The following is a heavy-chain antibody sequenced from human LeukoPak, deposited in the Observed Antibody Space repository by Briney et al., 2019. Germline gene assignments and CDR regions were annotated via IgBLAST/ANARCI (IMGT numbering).Heavy chain of an antibody. Sequence: SETLSLTCTVSGGSISSYYWSWIRQPPGKGLEWIGYIYYSGSTNYNPSLKSRVTISVDTSKNQFSLKLSSVTAADTAVYYCARLDGSGSYFTWDYWGQGTLVTVSS. CDR3: ARLDGSGSYFTWDY. D-gene: IGHD3-10*01. V-gene: IGHV4-59*08. CDR1: GGSISSYY. J-gene: IGHJ4*02. CDR2: IYYSGST.